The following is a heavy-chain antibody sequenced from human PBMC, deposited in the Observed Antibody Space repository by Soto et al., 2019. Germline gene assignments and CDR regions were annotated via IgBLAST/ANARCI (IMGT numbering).Heavy chain of an antibody. Sequence: ASVNVSCNVSAYTLTELSMHWVRQAPGKGLEWMGWISAYNGNTNYAQKLQGRVTMTTDTSTSTAYMELRSLRSDDTAVYYCARGGPFSVGATTRNYYYYYGMDVWGQGTTVTVSS. CDR2: ISAYNGNT. CDR3: ARGGPFSVGATTRNYYYYYGMDV. V-gene: IGHV1-18*01. CDR1: AYTLTELS. J-gene: IGHJ6*02. D-gene: IGHD1-26*01.